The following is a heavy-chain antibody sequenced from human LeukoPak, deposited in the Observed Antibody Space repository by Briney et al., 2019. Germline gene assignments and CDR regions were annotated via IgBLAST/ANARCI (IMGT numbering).Heavy chain of an antibody. J-gene: IGHJ4*02. D-gene: IGHD6-13*01. CDR3: AREGIAAATQHLDY. V-gene: IGHV1-2*02. CDR2: INPNSGGT. Sequence: GASVKVSCKASGYTFTGYYMHWARQAPGQGLEWMGWINPNSGGTSYAQKFQGRVTMTRDMSTSTVYMELSSLRSEDTAVYYRAREGIAAATQHLDYWGQGTLVTVSS. CDR1: GYTFTGYY.